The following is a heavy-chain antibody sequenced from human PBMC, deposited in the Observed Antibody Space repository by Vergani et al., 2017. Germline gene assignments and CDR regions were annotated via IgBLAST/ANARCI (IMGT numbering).Heavy chain of an antibody. CDR3: AKAPRTRKDIVLMVYATADY. CDR1: GFTFSSYA. Sequence: EVQLLESGGGLVQPGGSLRLSCAASGFTFSSYAMSWVRQAPGKGLEWVSAISGSGGSTYYADSVKGRFTISRDNSKNTLYLQMNSLRAEDTAVYYCAKAPRTRKDIVLMVYATADYWGQGSLVTVS. J-gene: IGHJ4*02. D-gene: IGHD2-8*01. V-gene: IGHV3-23*01. CDR2: ISGSGGST.